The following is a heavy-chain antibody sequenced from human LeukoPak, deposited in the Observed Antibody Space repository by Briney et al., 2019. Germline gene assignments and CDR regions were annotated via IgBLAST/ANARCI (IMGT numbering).Heavy chain of an antibody. V-gene: IGHV4-39*01. Sequence: SETLSLTWTVAGGSISSSSYYWGWIRQPPGKGLEWIGSIYYSGSTYYNPSLKSQVTISVDTSKNQFSLKLSSVTAADTAVYYCARLLLAFDIWGQGTMVTVSS. D-gene: IGHD2-15*01. CDR1: GGSISSSSYY. CDR2: IYYSGST. CDR3: ARLLLAFDI. J-gene: IGHJ3*02.